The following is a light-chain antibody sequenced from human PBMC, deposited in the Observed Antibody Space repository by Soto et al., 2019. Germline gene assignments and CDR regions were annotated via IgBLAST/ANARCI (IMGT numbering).Light chain of an antibody. CDR1: QSMSSNY. J-gene: IGKJ2*01. CDR3: QQYGTSPPYT. CDR2: DAS. V-gene: IGKV3-20*01. Sequence: IVLTQSPGTLSLSPGERATLSCRASQSMSSNYLAWYQRKPGQAPRLLIYDASTRATGIPDRFSGSGSGTDFTLTINRLAPEDFAVYYCQQYGTSPPYTFGQGTMLEIK.